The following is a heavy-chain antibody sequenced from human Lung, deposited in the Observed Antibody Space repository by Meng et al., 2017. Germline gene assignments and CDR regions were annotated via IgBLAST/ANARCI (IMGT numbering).Heavy chain of an antibody. CDR2: LGAHDGDR. D-gene: IGHD3-10*01. J-gene: IGHJ4*02. Sequence: QVHPVQSGAEGKKPGASVQASCKSSDYTFTGYGVSWVRQAPGQGLEWMAWLGAHDGDRSHAPRFQGRVTVTADRLTATSFMELRNLRYDDTAVYYCARGTPGRSYSDFWGQGTLVTVSS. CDR3: ARGTPGRSYSDF. CDR1: DYTFTGYG. V-gene: IGHV1-18*04.